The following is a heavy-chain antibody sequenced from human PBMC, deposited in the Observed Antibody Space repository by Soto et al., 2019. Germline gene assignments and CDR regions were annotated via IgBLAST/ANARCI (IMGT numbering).Heavy chain of an antibody. CDR3: ARSGDITGDFHY. CDR2: IYPGDSDT. J-gene: IGHJ4*02. V-gene: IGHV5-51*01. D-gene: IGHD1-20*01. CDR1: ADSFTRYS. Sequence: GEFLKISCKGSADSFTRYSIGWVRQMPGKGLEWMGIIYPGDSDTRYSPSFHGPVTISADKSISTAYLQWSSLKASDPAMYYCARSGDITGDFHYWGQGTLVTVSS.